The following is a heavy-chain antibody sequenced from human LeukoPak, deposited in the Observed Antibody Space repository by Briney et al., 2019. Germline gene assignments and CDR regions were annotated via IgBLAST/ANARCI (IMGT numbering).Heavy chain of an antibody. J-gene: IGHJ4*02. CDR1: GFTFSTYA. V-gene: IGHV3-21*01. CDR2: ISSGGSYI. Sequence: GGSLRLSCAASGFTFSTYAMNWVRQAPGKGLEWVASISSGGSYIYYADSVKGRFTISRDNAKNSLYLLMNSLRAEDTAVYYCARDGEALGYCSGGSCLPDYWGQGTLVTVSS. D-gene: IGHD2-15*01. CDR3: ARDGEALGYCSGGSCLPDY.